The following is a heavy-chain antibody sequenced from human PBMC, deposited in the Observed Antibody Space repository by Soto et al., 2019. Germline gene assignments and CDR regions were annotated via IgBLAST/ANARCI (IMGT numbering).Heavy chain of an antibody. V-gene: IGHV3-53*01. J-gene: IGHJ6*02. CDR2: IYSGGST. D-gene: IGHD6-13*01. Sequence: EVQLVESGGGLIQPGGSLRLSCAASGFTVSSNYMSWVRQAPGKGLEWDSGIYSGGSTYYADSVKGRFTISRDNSKNTLYRQMNSLRAEDTAVYYCARDKGIAAAGRNYYYGMYVWGQGTTVTVSS. CDR3: ARDKGIAAAGRNYYYGMYV. CDR1: GFTVSSNY.